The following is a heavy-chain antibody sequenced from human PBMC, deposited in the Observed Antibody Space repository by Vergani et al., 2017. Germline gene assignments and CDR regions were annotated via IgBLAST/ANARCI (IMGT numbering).Heavy chain of an antibody. Sequence: QVQLQESGPGLVKPSQTLSLTCTVSGGSINSHNYYWSWIRQPAGKGLEWIGRIHTSGSTNYNPSLKSRVTISVDKSKNQFSLKLSSVTAADTAVYYCARDPRSDSSGYYIPDAFDIWGQGTMVTVSS. V-gene: IGHV4-61*02. CDR1: GGSINSHNYY. J-gene: IGHJ3*02. D-gene: IGHD3-22*01. CDR2: IHTSGST. CDR3: ARDPRSDSSGYYIPDAFDI.